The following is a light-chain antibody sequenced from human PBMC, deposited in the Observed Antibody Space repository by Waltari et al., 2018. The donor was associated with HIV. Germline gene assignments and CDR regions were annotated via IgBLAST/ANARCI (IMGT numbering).Light chain of an antibody. CDR3: GSWDDGLNALL. J-gene: IGLJ2*01. CDR2: HND. CDR1: SSTIESPA. Sequence: QSVLTQSPSVSEAPGQRVTISCSRSSSTIESPAVRLFLQSPGKPPKLLVYHNDISRSRVSERWSAPKSGTSASLAINELQSEDESLYYCGSWDDGLNALLVGGWTKVTVL. V-gene: IGLV1-36*01.